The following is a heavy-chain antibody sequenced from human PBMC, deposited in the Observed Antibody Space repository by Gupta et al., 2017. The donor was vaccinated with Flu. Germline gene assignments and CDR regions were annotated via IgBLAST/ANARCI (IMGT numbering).Heavy chain of an antibody. Sequence: QVQLQQWGAGLLKPSETLSLTCAVYGGSFSGYYWSWIRQPPGKGLEWIGEINHSGSTNYNPSLKSRVTISVDTSKNQFSLKLSAVTAADTAVYYCARAGYCSSTSCSRYCSDGSCYLNDALEIWGQGTMVTVSA. J-gene: IGHJ3*02. V-gene: IGHV4-34*01. D-gene: IGHD2-2*01. CDR3: ARAGYCSSTSCSRYCSDGSCYLNDALEI. CDR2: INHSGST. CDR1: GGSFSGYY.